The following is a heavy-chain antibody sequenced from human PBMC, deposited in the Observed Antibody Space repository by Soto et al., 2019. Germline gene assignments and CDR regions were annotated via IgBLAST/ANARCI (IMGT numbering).Heavy chain of an antibody. J-gene: IGHJ6*02. Sequence: PSQTLSLTCAISGDSVSSNSAAWNWIRQSPSRGLEWLGRTYYRSKWYNDYAVSVKSRITINPDTSKNQFSLQLNSVTPEDTAVYYCARYHVLRFLESPQANYYYGMDVWGQGTTVTV. V-gene: IGHV6-1*01. CDR3: ARYHVLRFLESPQANYYYGMDV. D-gene: IGHD3-3*01. CDR1: GDSVSSNSAA. CDR2: TYYRSKWYN.